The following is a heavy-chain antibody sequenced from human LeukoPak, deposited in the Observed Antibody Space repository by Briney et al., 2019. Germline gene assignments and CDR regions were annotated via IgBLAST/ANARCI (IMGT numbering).Heavy chain of an antibody. Sequence: PGGSLRLSCAASGFTFSSYSMNWVRQAPGKGLEWVSSISSSSSYIYYADSVKGRFTISRDNAKNSLYLQMNSLRAEDTAVYYCARGEHSGILTGRHSYYYYYGMDVWGQGTTVTVSS. CDR2: ISSSSSYI. J-gene: IGHJ6*02. V-gene: IGHV3-21*01. CDR1: GFTFSSYS. D-gene: IGHD3-9*01. CDR3: ARGEHSGILTGRHSYYYYYGMDV.